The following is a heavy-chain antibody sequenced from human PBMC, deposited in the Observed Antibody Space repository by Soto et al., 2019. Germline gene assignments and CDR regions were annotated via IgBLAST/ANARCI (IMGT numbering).Heavy chain of an antibody. V-gene: IGHV3-33*01. Sequence: GGSLRLSCAASGFTFSSYGMHWVRQAPGKGLEWVAVIWYDGSNKYYADSVKGRFTISRDNSKNTLYLQMNSLRAEDTAVYYCARDYSNTLYYYFDMVVWGHATTVTVS. CDR3: ARDYSNTLYYYFDMVV. CDR1: GFTFSSYG. D-gene: IGHD6-13*01. CDR2: IWYDGSNK. J-gene: IGHJ6*02.